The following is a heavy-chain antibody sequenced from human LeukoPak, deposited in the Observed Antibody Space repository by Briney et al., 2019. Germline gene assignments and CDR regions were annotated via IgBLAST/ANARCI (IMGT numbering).Heavy chain of an antibody. CDR1: GFTFSTYG. J-gene: IGHJ4*02. CDR2: IRYDGSNK. D-gene: IGHD5-12*01. V-gene: IGHV3-30*02. Sequence: GGSLRLACAASGFTFSTYGMHWVRQAPGKGLEWVAFIRYDGSNKYYAVSVKGRLTISRDNSKNSLYLQMNSLRAEDTAVYYCAKSEDIVAYFFDYWGQGTLVSVSS. CDR3: AKSEDIVAYFFDY.